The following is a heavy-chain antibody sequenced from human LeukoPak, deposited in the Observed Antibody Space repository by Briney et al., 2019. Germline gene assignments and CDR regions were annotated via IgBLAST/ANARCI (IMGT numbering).Heavy chain of an antibody. CDR1: GFTFDDYA. Sequence: PGGSLRLSCAASGFTFDDYAMHWVRQVPGKGLEWVSLISGDVSNIYYADSVKGRFTISRDNSKNSLYLQMNSLRTEDTALYYCAKDMRVLLWFGDDSYGMDVWGQGTTVTVSS. J-gene: IGHJ6*02. CDR2: ISGDVSNI. D-gene: IGHD3-10*01. V-gene: IGHV3-43*02. CDR3: AKDMRVLLWFGDDSYGMDV.